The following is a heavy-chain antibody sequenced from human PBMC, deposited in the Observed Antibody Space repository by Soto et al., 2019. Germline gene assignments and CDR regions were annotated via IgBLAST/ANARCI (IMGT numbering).Heavy chain of an antibody. CDR3: AHTTTVTTSPRYWYFDL. D-gene: IGHD4-17*01. V-gene: IGHV2-5*02. Sequence: QITLKESGPTLVKPTQTLTLTCTFSGFSLSTSGVGVGWIRQPPGKALEWLALIYWDDDKRYSPSLKSRLTITKDTSKKQVVLTMTNMDPVDTATYYCAHTTTVTTSPRYWYFDLWGRGTLVTVSS. J-gene: IGHJ2*01. CDR1: GFSLSTSGVG. CDR2: IYWDDDK.